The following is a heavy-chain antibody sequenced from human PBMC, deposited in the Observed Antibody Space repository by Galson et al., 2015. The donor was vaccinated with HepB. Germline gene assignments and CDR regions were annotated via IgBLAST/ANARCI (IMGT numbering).Heavy chain of an antibody. Sequence: SLRLSCAASGFTFSDYAMSWVRQAPGKGLEWVSAISGSGRSTYYADSAKGRFTISRDTSRNTVSLQMNGLRADDTAVYYCARDQPPYYYDSSGFYLRHWGQGTRVTVSS. CDR2: ISGSGRST. D-gene: IGHD3-22*01. CDR1: GFTFSDYA. V-gene: IGHV3-23*01. CDR3: ARDQPPYYYDSSGFYLRH. J-gene: IGHJ1*01.